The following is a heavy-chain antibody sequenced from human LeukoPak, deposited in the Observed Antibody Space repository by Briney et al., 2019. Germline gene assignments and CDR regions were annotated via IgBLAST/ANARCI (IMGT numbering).Heavy chain of an antibody. Sequence: GASVKVSCKASGYTFTSYGISWVRQAPGQGLEWMGWISAYNGNTNYAQKLQGRVTMTTDTSTSTAYMELRSLRSDDTAVYYCARYLYCSSTSCYFTYYYYMDVWGKGTTVTVSS. D-gene: IGHD2-2*01. CDR3: ARYLYCSSTSCYFTYYYYMDV. CDR2: ISAYNGNT. J-gene: IGHJ6*03. CDR1: GYTFTSYG. V-gene: IGHV1-18*01.